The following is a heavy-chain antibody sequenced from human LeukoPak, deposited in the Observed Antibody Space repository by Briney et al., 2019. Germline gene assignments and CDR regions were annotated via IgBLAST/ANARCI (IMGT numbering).Heavy chain of an antibody. CDR2: IISSGSAI. V-gene: IGHV3-48*04. CDR1: GFTFRSYT. Sequence: GGSLRLSCAASGFTFRSYTMNWVRQAPGKGLEWVSQIISSGSAIYYADSVKGRFTLSRDNAKNSLYLQMSSLRVEDTAVYYCARRFDSWGQGTLVTVSS. J-gene: IGHJ4*02. CDR3: ARRFDS.